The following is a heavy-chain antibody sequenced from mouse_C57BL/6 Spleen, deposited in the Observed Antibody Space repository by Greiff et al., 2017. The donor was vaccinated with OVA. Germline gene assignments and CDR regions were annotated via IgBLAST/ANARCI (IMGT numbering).Heavy chain of an antibody. D-gene: IGHD3-1*01. V-gene: IGHV6-6*01. CDR2: IRNKANNHAT. Sequence: EVMLVESGGGLVQPGGSMKLSCAASGFTFSDAWMDWVRQSPEKGLEWVAEIRNKANNHATYYAESVKGRFTISRDDSKSSVYLQMNSLRAEGTGIYYCTRGLRGGFDYWGQGTTLTVSS. CDR3: TRGLRGGFDY. CDR1: GFTFSDAW. J-gene: IGHJ2*01.